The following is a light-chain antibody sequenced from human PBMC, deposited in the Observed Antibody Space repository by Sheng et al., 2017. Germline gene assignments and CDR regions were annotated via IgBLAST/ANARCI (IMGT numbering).Light chain of an antibody. CDR2: QGT. V-gene: IGLV3-1*01. CDR3: QAWDSSTSHVV. Sequence: SYEVTQPSSVSVSPGQTASISCSGDKLGDKYTSWYQLKPGRSPLLVIYQGTKRPSAIPARFSGSNSGNTATLTISGAHTWYEADYYCQAWDSSTSHVVFGGGTEADRP. J-gene: IGLJ2*01. CDR1: KLGDKY.